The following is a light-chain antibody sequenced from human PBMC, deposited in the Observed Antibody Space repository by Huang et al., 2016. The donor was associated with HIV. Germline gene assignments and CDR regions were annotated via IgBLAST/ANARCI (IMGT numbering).Light chain of an antibody. Sequence: EIVMTQSPATLSVSPGEGATLSCRASQSVDNNSAWYQQKPGQAPRLLIYGASTRASGIPARFSCSGSGTEFTLTISSLQSEDFAVYYCQQYNNCPKTFGQGTKVEIK. V-gene: IGKV3-15*01. J-gene: IGKJ1*01. CDR1: QSVDNN. CDR2: GAS. CDR3: QQYNNCPKT.